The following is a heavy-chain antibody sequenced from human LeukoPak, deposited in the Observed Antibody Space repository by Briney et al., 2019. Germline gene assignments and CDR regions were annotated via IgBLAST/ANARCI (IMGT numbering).Heavy chain of an antibody. V-gene: IGHV3-21*01. CDR1: GFTFSSYS. CDR2: ISSSSSYI. CDR3: ARDLHYYDSSGYY. D-gene: IGHD3-22*01. J-gene: IGHJ4*02. Sequence: GGSLRLSCAASGFTFSSYSMNWVRQAPGKGLEWVSSISSSSSYIYYAGSVKGRFTISRDNAKNSLYLQMNSLRAEDTAVYYCARDLHYYDSSGYYWGQGTLVTVSS.